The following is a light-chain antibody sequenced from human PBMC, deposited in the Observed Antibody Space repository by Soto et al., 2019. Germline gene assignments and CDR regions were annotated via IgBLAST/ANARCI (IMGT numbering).Light chain of an antibody. CDR2: WAS. J-gene: IGKJ2*01. CDR3: QQYYSTPYT. CDR1: QNVLYHSNNKNY. Sequence: DIVMTQSPDSLAVSLGERATINCKSSQNVLYHSNNKNYLAWYQQKPGQPPKLLIYWASTRESGVPDRFSGSGSGTDFTLTISSLQAEDVAVYYCQQYYSTPYTFGQGTKLEIK. V-gene: IGKV4-1*01.